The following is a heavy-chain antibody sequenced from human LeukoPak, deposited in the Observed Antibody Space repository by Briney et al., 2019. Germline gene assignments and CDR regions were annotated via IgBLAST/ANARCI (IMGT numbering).Heavy chain of an antibody. CDR1: GITFNYAW. D-gene: IGHD6-19*01. Sequence: GGSLTLSCAASGITFNYAWMTWVRQAPGKGLEWVGRIYRKGTTETTDYAAPVKGRFTMSRDDSKNTLYLHMKSLKTEDTAVYYCTTYGSGACPFWGQGTLVTVSS. J-gene: IGHJ4*02. CDR3: TTYGSGACPF. V-gene: IGHV3-15*01. CDR2: IYRKGTTETT.